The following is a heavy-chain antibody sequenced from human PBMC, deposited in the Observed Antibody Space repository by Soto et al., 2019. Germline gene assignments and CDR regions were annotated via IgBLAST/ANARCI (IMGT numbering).Heavy chain of an antibody. V-gene: IGHV1-69*13. J-gene: IGHJ6*02. Sequence: SVKVSCKASGGTFNKFAFSWVRQAPGQGFEWMGGIIPVFRSANYAQRFRGRITITADEYTSTVYLYLNDLRSDDTAVYYCARRYCASDNCPLFYYFVDLWGLGTTVTVYS. CDR2: IIPVFRSA. D-gene: IGHD2-21*02. CDR1: GGTFNKFA. CDR3: ARRYCASDNCPLFYYFVDL.